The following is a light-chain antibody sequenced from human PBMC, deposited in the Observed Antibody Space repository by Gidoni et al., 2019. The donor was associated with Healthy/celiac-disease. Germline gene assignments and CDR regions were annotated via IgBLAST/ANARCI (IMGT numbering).Light chain of an antibody. V-gene: IGKV1-5*03. Sequence: DIQMTQSPSTLSASVGDRVTITCRASQSISSWLAWYQQQPGKAPTLLIYKASSLESGVPSRFSGSGSGTEFTLTISSLQPDDFATYYCQQYNSYSYTFGQGTNLEIK. CDR1: QSISSW. J-gene: IGKJ2*01. CDR3: QQYNSYSYT. CDR2: KAS.